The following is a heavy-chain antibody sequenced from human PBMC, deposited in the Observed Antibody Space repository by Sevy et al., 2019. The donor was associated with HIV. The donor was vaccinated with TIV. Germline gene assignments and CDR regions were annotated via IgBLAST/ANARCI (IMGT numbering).Heavy chain of an antibody. CDR3: ARDLASGSFFSLYFDY. CDR1: GLNVSDYF. D-gene: IGHD3-10*01. J-gene: IGHJ4*02. Sequence: GSPRLSCAASGLNVSDYFMTWIRQAPGKRPEWVSYISSSGTIIYYADSVKGRFTISRDNTKNSLYLQMNSLRVEDTAMYYCARDLASGSFFSLYFDYWGQGTLVTVSS. V-gene: IGHV3-11*01. CDR2: ISSSGTII.